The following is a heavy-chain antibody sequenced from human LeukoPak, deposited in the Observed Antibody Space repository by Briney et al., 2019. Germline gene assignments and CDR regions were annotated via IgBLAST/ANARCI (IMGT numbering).Heavy chain of an antibody. CDR3: ARDRYYDSSGYYWDDY. D-gene: IGHD3-22*01. Sequence: GGSLRLSCAASGFTFSHYWMTWVPQAPGKGLEWVANIKQDGSEKYYVDSVKGRFTISRDNAKNSLYLQMNSLRAEDTAVYYCARDRYYDSSGYYWDDYWGQGTLVTVSS. V-gene: IGHV3-7*01. CDR1: GFTFSHYW. J-gene: IGHJ4*02. CDR2: IKQDGSEK.